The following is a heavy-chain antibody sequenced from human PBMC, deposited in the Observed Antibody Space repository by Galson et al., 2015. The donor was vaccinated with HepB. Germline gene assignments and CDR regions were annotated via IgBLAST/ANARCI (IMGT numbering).Heavy chain of an antibody. CDR1: GFTFSNYA. V-gene: IGHV3-23*01. Sequence: SLRLSCAASGFTFSNYAMSWVRQASGKGLEWVSAISGSGGSTYYADSVKGRFTISRDNSKNTLYLQIHSLRAEDTAVYYCARVADADYGDHSHFDYWGQGTLVTVSS. CDR2: ISGSGGST. CDR3: ARVADADYGDHSHFDY. J-gene: IGHJ4*02. D-gene: IGHD4-17*01.